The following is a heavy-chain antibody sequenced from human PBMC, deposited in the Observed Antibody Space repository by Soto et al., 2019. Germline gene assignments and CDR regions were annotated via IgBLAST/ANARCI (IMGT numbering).Heavy chain of an antibody. Sequence: SVKVSCKASGCTFSSYAISWVRQAPGQGLEWMGGIIPIFGTANYAQKFQGRVTITADESTSTAYMELSSLRSEDTAVYYCARDGVVVAAFDIWGQGTMVTVSS. CDR2: IIPIFGTA. D-gene: IGHD2-15*01. CDR1: GCTFSSYA. V-gene: IGHV1-69*13. CDR3: ARDGVVVAAFDI. J-gene: IGHJ3*02.